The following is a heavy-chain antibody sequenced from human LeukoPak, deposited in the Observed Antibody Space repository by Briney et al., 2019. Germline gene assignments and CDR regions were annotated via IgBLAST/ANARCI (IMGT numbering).Heavy chain of an antibody. CDR3: ARLGDSWYDFFAS. V-gene: IGHV5-51*01. CDR1: AYSFTSHW. D-gene: IGHD6-13*01. CDR2: IYPHDSDT. Sequence: GESLKISCKDSAYSFTSHWIGWVLQMPRKCLELMGVIYPHDSDTRYSPSLQGQVTISDDKSISTAYLQWSSLKASDTAMYYCARLGDSWYDFFASWGQGTLVTVSS. J-gene: IGHJ4*02.